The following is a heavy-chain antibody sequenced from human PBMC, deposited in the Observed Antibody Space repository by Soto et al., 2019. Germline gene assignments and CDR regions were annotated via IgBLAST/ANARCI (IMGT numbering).Heavy chain of an antibody. J-gene: IGHJ4*02. V-gene: IGHV3-53*01. CDR3: ARGGIGMVRTFDH. CDR1: GFTVTTTY. Sequence: PGGSLRLSCAASGFTVTTTYMSWVRQAPGKGLECDSIYSSSGESFYADSVKGRFTISSDSSGNPVYNHMNSLKAEDTAVYSCARGGIGMVRTFDHWGQGTLVTVSS. D-gene: IGHD3-10*01. CDR2: YSSSGES.